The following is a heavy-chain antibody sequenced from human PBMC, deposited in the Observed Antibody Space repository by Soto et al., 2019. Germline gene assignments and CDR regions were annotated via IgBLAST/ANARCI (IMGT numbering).Heavy chain of an antibody. V-gene: IGHV4-4*07. CDR1: CGSISSYY. CDR2: IYTSGIT. D-gene: IGHD6-6*01. CDR3: ARVMEQLALDY. J-gene: IGHJ4*02. Sequence: LQTQPHTCTHSCGSISSYYWSWSRQPAGMGLERIGRIYTSGITNYNPSLKSRVTMSVDTSKNQFSLKLSSVTAADTAVYYCARVMEQLALDYWGQGTLVTVS.